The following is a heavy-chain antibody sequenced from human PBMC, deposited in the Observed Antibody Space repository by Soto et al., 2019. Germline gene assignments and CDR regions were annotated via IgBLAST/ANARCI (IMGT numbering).Heavy chain of an antibody. CDR2: INHSGST. J-gene: IGHJ4*02. CDR3: ARGYASYSSSWFDY. Sequence: SETLSLTCAVYGGSFSGYYWSWIRQPPGKGLEWIGEINHSGSTNYNPSHKNLVTISVDTSKNQFSLKLSFVTAADTAVYYCARGYASYSSSWFDYWGQGTLVTVSS. V-gene: IGHV4-34*01. D-gene: IGHD6-13*01. CDR1: GGSFSGYY.